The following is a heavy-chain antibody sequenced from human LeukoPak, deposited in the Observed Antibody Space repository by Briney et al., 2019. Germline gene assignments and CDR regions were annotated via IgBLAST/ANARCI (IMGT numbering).Heavy chain of an antibody. Sequence: PSETLSLTCTVSGGSISSYYWSWIRQPPGKGLEWTGYIYYSGSTNYNPSLKSRVTISVDTSKNQFSLKLSSVTAADTAVYYCARHSYYSPVDGMDVWGQGTTVTVSS. V-gene: IGHV4-59*08. CDR1: GGSISSYY. CDR2: IYYSGST. J-gene: IGHJ6*02. CDR3: ARHSYYSPVDGMDV. D-gene: IGHD3-10*01.